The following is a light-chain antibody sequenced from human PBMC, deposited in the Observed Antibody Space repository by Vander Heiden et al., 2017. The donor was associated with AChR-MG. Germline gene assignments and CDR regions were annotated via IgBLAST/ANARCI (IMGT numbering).Light chain of an antibody. CDR3: QAWDSSTEV. J-gene: IGLJ3*02. V-gene: IGLV3-1*01. CDR1: TLEEKY. CDR2: QDS. Sequence: SYELTQPPSVSVSPGQTASITCSGDTLEEKYACWYQQKPGQAPVLVIYQDSKRPSGIPERLSGYNAGNTATLTISGTQAMDEADYYCQAWDSSTEVFGGGTKLTVL.